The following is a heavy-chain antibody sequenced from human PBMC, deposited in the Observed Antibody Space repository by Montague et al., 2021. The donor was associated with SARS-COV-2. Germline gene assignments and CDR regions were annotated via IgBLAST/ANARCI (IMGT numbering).Heavy chain of an antibody. J-gene: IGHJ6*02. CDR2: IYHSGST. CDR3: ARESANYDSSGPSYYYYGMDV. Sequence: SETLFLTCAVSGGSISSSNRWSWVRQPPGKGLEWVGEIYHSGSTNYNPSLKSRVTISVDKSMNQFSLELSSVTAADTAVYYCARESANYDSSGPSYYYYGMDVWGQGTTVTVSS. D-gene: IGHD3-22*01. V-gene: IGHV4-4*02. CDR1: GGSISSSNR.